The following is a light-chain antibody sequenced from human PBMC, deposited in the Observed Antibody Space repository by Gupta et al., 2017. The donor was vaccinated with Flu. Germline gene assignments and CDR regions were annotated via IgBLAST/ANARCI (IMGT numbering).Light chain of an antibody. V-gene: IGLV3-19*01. CDR3: KSRDISGDRLI. CDR1: SLRNYY. Sequence: GQTGRITCQGDSLRNYYASWLQQKPGQAPVLVFSGQNNRPSGIPDRFSASDSGSTATLTIAGAQAEDEADYYCKSRDISGDRLIFGGGTKLTVL. J-gene: IGLJ2*01. CDR2: GQN.